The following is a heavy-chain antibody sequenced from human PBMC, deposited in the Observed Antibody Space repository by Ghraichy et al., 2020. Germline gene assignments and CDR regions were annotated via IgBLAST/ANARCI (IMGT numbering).Heavy chain of an antibody. CDR1: GYIFTNYY. CDR3: ARGEYSAYDWNDY. J-gene: IGHJ4*02. V-gene: IGHV1-46*01. CDR2: INHSGGTT. D-gene: IGHD5-12*01. Sequence: ASVKVSCKAFGYIFTNYYMHWVRQAPGQGLEWMGIINHSGGTTDYAQKFQGRVTMTRDTSTSTVYMELSSLRSEDTAVYYCARGEYSAYDWNDYWGQGTLVTVSS.